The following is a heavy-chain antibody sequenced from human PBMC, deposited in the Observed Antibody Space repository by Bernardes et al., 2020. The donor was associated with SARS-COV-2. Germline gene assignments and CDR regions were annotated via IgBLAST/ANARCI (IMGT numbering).Heavy chain of an antibody. D-gene: IGHD5-12*01. CDR3: ARGLEGGYSCYDEDY. CDR2: MNHNCGNT. J-gene: IGHJ4*02. V-gene: IGHV1-8*01. Sequence: AVHVSRMACGYTFTSYAINWLGPPTAREGDGMGWMNHNCGNTGYAQKFQGRVTMTSSTSIRTAYMALSSLRSEDTAVYYCARGLEGGYSCYDEDYWGQGTLVTVSS. CDR1: GYTFTSYA.